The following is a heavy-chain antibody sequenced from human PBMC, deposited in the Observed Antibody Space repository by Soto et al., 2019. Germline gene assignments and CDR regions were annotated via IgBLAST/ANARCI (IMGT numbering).Heavy chain of an antibody. J-gene: IGHJ3*02. CDR2: IIPIFGTA. Sequence: QVQLVQSGAEVKKPGSSVKVSCKASGGTFSSYAISWVRQAPGQGLEWMGGIIPIFGTANYAQKFQGRVTITADESTSTAYMELSSQRSEDTAVYYGARGGEVLWFGEGAFDIWGQGTMVTVSS. D-gene: IGHD3-10*01. CDR1: GGTFSSYA. CDR3: ARGGEVLWFGEGAFDI. V-gene: IGHV1-69*12.